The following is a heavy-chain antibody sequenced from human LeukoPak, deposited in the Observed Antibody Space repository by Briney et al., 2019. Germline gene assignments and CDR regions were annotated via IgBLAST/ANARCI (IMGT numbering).Heavy chain of an antibody. Sequence: SETLSLTCAVYGGSFSGYHWSWIRQPPGKGLEWIGEINHSGSTNYNPSLKSRVTISVDRSKNQFSLKLSSVTAADTAVYYCARGPATVTTYFDYWGQGTLVTVSS. CDR1: GGSFSGYH. CDR2: INHSGST. CDR3: ARGPATVTTYFDY. J-gene: IGHJ4*02. V-gene: IGHV4-34*01. D-gene: IGHD4-17*01.